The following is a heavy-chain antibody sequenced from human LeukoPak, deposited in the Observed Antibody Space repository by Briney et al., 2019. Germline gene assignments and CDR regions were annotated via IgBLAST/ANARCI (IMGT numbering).Heavy chain of an antibody. D-gene: IGHD3-10*01. CDR2: IHDSGST. V-gene: IGHV4-30-4*08. CDR1: GGSISSGSYY. CDR3: ARGRFGWFDP. J-gene: IGHJ5*02. Sequence: PSQTLSLTCTVSGGSISSGSYYWSWIRQPAGKGLEWIGYIHDSGSTYYNVSLKSRATISVDTSKNQFSLKLSSVTAADTAVYYCARGRFGWFDPWGQGTLVTVSS.